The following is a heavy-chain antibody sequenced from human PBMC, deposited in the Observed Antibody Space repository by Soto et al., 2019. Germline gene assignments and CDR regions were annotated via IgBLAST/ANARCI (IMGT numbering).Heavy chain of an antibody. Sequence: SVKVSCKASGGTFSSYAISWVRQAPGQGLEWMGGIIPIFGTANYAQKFQGRVTITADESTSTAYMELSSLRSEDTAVYYCAGVTAYSGSYHGYFQHWGQGTLVTVS. CDR2: IIPIFGTA. J-gene: IGHJ1*01. V-gene: IGHV1-69*13. CDR3: AGVTAYSGSYHGYFQH. CDR1: GGTFSSYA. D-gene: IGHD1-26*01.